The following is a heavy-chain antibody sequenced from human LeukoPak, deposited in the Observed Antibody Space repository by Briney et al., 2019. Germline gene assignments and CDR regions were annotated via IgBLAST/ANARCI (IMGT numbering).Heavy chain of an antibody. CDR2: IYHSGST. CDR3: ARGRDGYSSDWFDP. J-gene: IGHJ6*04. D-gene: IGHD5-24*01. Sequence: SQTLSLTCAVSGGSISSGGYSWSWIRQPPGKGLEWIGYIYHSGSTYYNPSLKSRVTISVDTSRNQYSRKMTSVTAADTAVYYCARGRDGYSSDWFDPWGKGTTVTVSS. CDR1: GGSISSGGYS. V-gene: IGHV4-30-2*01.